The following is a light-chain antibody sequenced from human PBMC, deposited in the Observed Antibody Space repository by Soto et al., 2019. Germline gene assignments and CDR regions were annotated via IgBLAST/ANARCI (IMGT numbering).Light chain of an antibody. CDR3: ETWDSNTRV. CDR1: SGHSSYI. Sequence: QSVLTQSSSASASLGSSVKLICTLSSGHSSYIIAWHQQQPGKAPRYLMKLEGSGSYNKGSGVPDRFSGSSSGADRYLTISNLQSEDEADYYCETWDSNTRVFGGGTQLTVL. CDR2: LEGSGSY. J-gene: IGLJ2*01. V-gene: IGLV4-60*03.